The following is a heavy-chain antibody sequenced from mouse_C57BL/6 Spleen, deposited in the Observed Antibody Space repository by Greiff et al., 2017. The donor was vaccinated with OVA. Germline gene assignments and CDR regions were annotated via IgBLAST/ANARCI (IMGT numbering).Heavy chain of an antibody. CDR3: TRGGDDYGFAY. CDR1: GYTFTSYW. Sequence: VQLQQPGAELVKPGASVKLSCQASGYTFTSYWMQWVKQRPGQGLEWIGAIYPGNSDTSYNQKFKGKAKLTAVTSASTAYMELSSLTNEDSAVYYCTRGGDDYGFAYWGQGTLVTVSA. D-gene: IGHD2-4*01. CDR2: IYPGNSDT. J-gene: IGHJ3*01. V-gene: IGHV1-5*01.